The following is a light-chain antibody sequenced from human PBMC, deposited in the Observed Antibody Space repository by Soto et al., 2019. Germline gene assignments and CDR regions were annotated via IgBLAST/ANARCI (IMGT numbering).Light chain of an antibody. CDR3: AAWDDSLNGWV. V-gene: IGLV1-44*01. CDR1: SSNIGSYN. CDR2: SYN. J-gene: IGLJ3*02. Sequence: QLVLTQPPSASGTPGQRVTISCSGSSSNIGSYNVNWYQQLPGTAPRVLIHSYNRRPSGVSDRFSGSQSGTSASLAISDLQSDDEADYYCAAWDDSLNGWVFGGGTKLTVL.